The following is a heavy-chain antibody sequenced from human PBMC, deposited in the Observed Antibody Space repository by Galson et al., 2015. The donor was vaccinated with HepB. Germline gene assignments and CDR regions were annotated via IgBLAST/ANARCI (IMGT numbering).Heavy chain of an antibody. Sequence: RQAPGKGLEWVAVISYDGSNKHYADSVKGRFTIFRDKSKSTLYLQMNSLRIEDTSVYYCARDRDTAMDRSTGYFDYWGQGTLVTVSS. J-gene: IGHJ4*02. CDR2: ISYDGSNK. CDR3: ARDRDTAMDRSTGYFDY. V-gene: IGHV3-30*03. D-gene: IGHD5-18*01.